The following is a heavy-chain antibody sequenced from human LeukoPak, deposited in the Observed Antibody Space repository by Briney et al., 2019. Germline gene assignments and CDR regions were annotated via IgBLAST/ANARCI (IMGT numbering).Heavy chain of an antibody. Sequence: SETLSLTCTVSGGSISSYYWRWIRQPAGKGLEWIGRIYTSGSTNYNPSLKSRVTMSVDTSKNQFSLKLSSVTAADTAVYYCARSTIAAAVQVAFDIWGQGTMVTVSS. J-gene: IGHJ3*02. D-gene: IGHD6-13*01. V-gene: IGHV4-4*07. CDR2: IYTSGST. CDR3: ARSTIAAAVQVAFDI. CDR1: GGSISSYY.